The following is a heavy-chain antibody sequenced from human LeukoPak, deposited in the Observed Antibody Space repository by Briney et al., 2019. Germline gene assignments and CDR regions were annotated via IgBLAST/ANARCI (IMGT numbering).Heavy chain of an antibody. CDR3: ARFEGIFGVVRYYYYGMDV. CDR2: IIPIFGIA. Sequence: SVKVSCKASGGTFSRYAISWVRQAPGQGLEWMGRIIPIFGIANYAQKFQGRVTITADKSTSTAYMELSSLRSEDTAVYYCARFEGIFGVVRYYYYGMDVWGQGTTVTVSS. CDR1: GGTFSRYA. D-gene: IGHD3-3*01. V-gene: IGHV1-69*04. J-gene: IGHJ6*02.